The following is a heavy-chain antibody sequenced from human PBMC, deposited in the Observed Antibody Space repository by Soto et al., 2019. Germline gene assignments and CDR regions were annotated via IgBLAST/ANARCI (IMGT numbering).Heavy chain of an antibody. CDR1: GYTFTSYA. D-gene: IGHD2-2*01. Sequence: GASVKVSCKASGYTFTSYAMHWVRQAPGQRLEWMGWINAGNGNTKYSQKFQGRVTITRDTSASTAYMELSSLRSGDTAVYYCAKSWGIVVVPAAPLDYWGQGTLVTVSS. V-gene: IGHV1-3*01. J-gene: IGHJ4*02. CDR2: INAGNGNT. CDR3: AKSWGIVVVPAAPLDY.